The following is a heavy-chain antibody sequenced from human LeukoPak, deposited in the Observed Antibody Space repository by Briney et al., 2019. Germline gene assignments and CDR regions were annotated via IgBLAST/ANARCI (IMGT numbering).Heavy chain of an antibody. CDR1: GYTVTSYY. V-gene: IGHV1-46*01. Sequence: ASVKVSCKASGYTVTSYYMHWVRQAPGQGLEWMGIVNPSSISASYAQKFQGRVTMTRDMSTSTVSMELSSLRSDDTAVYYCASVYQHGMDVWGQGTTVTVSS. CDR2: VNPSSISA. CDR3: ASVYQHGMDV. J-gene: IGHJ6*02. D-gene: IGHD2-2*01.